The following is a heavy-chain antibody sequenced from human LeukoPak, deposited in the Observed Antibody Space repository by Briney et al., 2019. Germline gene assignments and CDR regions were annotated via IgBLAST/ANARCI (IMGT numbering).Heavy chain of an antibody. CDR3: ARQYSPDSSGLTP. D-gene: IGHD3-22*01. J-gene: IGHJ5*02. Sequence: KSSETLSLTCTVSGGSISSGGYYWSWIRQHPGKGLEWIGYIYSSGSTYYNPSLKSRVTISIDTSKNQFSLKMSSVTAADTAVYYCARQYSPDSSGLTPWGQGTLVTVSS. CDR2: IYSSGST. CDR1: GGSISSGGYY. V-gene: IGHV4-31*03.